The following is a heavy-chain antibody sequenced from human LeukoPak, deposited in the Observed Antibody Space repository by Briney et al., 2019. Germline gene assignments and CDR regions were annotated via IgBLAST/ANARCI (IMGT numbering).Heavy chain of an antibody. CDR1: GFSFSNYA. D-gene: IGHD3-10*01. V-gene: IGHV3-23*01. Sequence: GGSLRLSCAASGFSFSNYAMTWVRQAPGKGLEWVSGISAGGSGTYYADSVKGRFTISRDNSKNTLYLQMNTLRAKDTAVYYCAKYYSGSSPHNWGQGTLVTVSP. CDR2: ISAGGSGT. CDR3: AKYYSGSSPHN. J-gene: IGHJ4*02.